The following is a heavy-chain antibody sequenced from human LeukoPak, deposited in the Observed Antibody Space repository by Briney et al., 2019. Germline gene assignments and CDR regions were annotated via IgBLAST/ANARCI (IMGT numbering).Heavy chain of an antibody. D-gene: IGHD2-15*01. CDR3: ARGPQTPGCCSAGSCYSLSYYYMDV. V-gene: IGHV1-8*01. Sequence: GASVKLSCKASGYTFTTYDINWVRQPAGQGLEWMGWMNPNSGNTGFAHKFQGRSSMTRNTSKSTAYMELSSLRSEDTAVYYGARGPQTPGCCSAGSCYSLSYYYMDVWGKGTTVTVSS. CDR2: MNPNSGNT. CDR1: GYTFTTYD. J-gene: IGHJ6*03.